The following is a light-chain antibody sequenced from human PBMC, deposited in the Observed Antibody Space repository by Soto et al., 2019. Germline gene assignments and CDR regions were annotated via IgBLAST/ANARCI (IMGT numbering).Light chain of an antibody. CDR2: XXS. J-gene: IGLJ3*02. Sequence: SYELTQPSSVSVSPGQTARITCSGDVLAKKYARWFQQKPGQAPVLVIXXXSEXPXXIXXXXXXXXXGTTVTLTISGAQVEDEADYYCYSAADNNPVFGGGTKLTVL. V-gene: IGLV3-27*01. CDR1: VLAKKY. CDR3: YSAADNNPV.